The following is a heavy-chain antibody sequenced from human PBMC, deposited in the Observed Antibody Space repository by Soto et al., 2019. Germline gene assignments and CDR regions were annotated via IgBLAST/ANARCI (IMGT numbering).Heavy chain of an antibody. J-gene: IGHJ6*02. Sequence: TETLSITCAVYGGSLSGYYWSWIRQPPGKGLVWIGEINHSGSTNYNPSLKSRVTISVDTSKNQFSLKLSSVTAADTAVYYCARSPGVGIAARSYYYGMDVWGQGTTVT. V-gene: IGHV4-34*01. D-gene: IGHD6-6*01. CDR2: INHSGST. CDR3: ARSPGVGIAARSYYYGMDV. CDR1: GGSLSGYY.